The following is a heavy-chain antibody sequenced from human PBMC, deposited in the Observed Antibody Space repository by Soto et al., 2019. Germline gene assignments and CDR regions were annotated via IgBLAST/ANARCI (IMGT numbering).Heavy chain of an antibody. CDR1: GFTFSSFA. V-gene: IGHV3-21*06. D-gene: IGHD6-19*01. Sequence: EVQLVEFGGGLVKPGGSLRLSCAASGFTFSSFAMSWVRQAPGKGLEWVSSITSSSTYIYYADSVKGRFTISRDNAKNSLYLQMNSLRAEDTAVYYGARAPIDSGWFVDYWGQGTLVTVSS. CDR2: ITSSSTYI. J-gene: IGHJ4*02. CDR3: ARAPIDSGWFVDY.